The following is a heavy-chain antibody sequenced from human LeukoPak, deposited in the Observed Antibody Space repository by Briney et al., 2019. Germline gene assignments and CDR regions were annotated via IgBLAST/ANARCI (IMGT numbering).Heavy chain of an antibody. CDR1: GGSIRSGSHY. Sequence: SETLSLTCTVSGGSIRSGSHYWASIRQPPGKGLEWIGSIYYSGSTYYNPSLENRVTISIDTSKNHFSLKLSSLSAADTSVCYCAKRDDSGGNLVDLWGQGTLVTVS. CDR2: IYYSGST. J-gene: IGHJ4*02. CDR3: AKRDDSGGNLVDL. V-gene: IGHV4-39*02. D-gene: IGHD3-22*01.